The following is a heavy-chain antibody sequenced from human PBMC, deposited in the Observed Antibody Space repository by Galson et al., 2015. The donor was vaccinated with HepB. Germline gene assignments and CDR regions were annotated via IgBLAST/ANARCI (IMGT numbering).Heavy chain of an antibody. CDR1: GFTFSNYW. Sequence: SLRLSCAASGFTFSNYWMNWVRQAPGKGLEWVASIKQDESEKYYVDSVKGRFTVSRDNTNKSLYLQMNSLRAEDTAVYYCARASSGQWSQFTDYWGQGTLVTVSS. CDR3: ARASSGQWSQFTDY. CDR2: IKQDESEK. V-gene: IGHV3-7*03. D-gene: IGHD2-15*01. J-gene: IGHJ4*02.